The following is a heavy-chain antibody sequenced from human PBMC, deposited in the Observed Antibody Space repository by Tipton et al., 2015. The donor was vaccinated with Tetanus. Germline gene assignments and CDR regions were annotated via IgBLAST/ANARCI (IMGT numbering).Heavy chain of an antibody. D-gene: IGHD2/OR15-2a*01. CDR2: FYSGGSI. J-gene: IGHJ5*02. V-gene: IGHV4-39*01. CDR3: ARHSSWFDP. CDR1: IGSINSGSYH. Sequence: TLSLTCAVSIGSINSGSYHWGWIRQPPGKGLEWIGTFYSGGSIFYNPSFKSRATISVDTPKNQISLRLTSVASADTAVYYCARHSSWFDPWGQGTLVTVSS.